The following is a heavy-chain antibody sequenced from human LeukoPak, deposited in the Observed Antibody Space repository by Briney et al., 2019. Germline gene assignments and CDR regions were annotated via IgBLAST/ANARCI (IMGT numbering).Heavy chain of an antibody. V-gene: IGHV4-30-2*01. Sequence: KSSETLSLTCTVSGGSISSGGYYWSWIRQPPGKGLEWIGYIYHSGSTYYNPSLKSRVTISVDRSKNQFSLKLSSVTAADTAVYYCAREDSGYGGPSDAFDIWGQGTMVTVSS. CDR2: IYHSGST. J-gene: IGHJ3*02. CDR1: GGSISSGGYY. CDR3: AREDSGYGGPSDAFDI. D-gene: IGHD5-12*01.